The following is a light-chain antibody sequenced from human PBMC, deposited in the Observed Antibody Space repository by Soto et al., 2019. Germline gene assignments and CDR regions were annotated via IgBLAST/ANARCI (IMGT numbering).Light chain of an antibody. Sequence: EIVLSQSPGTLSLSPGERATLSCRASQSFSNNYLAWYQQKPGQAPRLLIYGASNRATGIPDRFSGSGSGTDFTLTISRLEPEDFAVYYCQQYGSSGTFGQGTKVAIK. CDR2: GAS. V-gene: IGKV3-20*01. CDR3: QQYGSSGT. CDR1: QSFSNNY. J-gene: IGKJ1*01.